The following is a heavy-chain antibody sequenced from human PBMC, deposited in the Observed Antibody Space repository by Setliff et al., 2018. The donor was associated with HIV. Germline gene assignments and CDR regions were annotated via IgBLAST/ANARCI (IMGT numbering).Heavy chain of an antibody. V-gene: IGHV4-59*01. Sequence: PSETLSLTCAVYGGSISGYYWSWIRQPPGKGLEWIGYIYSSGSTNYNPSLKSRVTISVDTSKNQFSLKLTSVTAADTAVYYCASRDTSRYFDDYWGQGTLVTVSS. D-gene: IGHD3-22*01. CDR2: IYSSGST. CDR3: ASRDTSRYFDDY. CDR1: GGSISGYY. J-gene: IGHJ4*02.